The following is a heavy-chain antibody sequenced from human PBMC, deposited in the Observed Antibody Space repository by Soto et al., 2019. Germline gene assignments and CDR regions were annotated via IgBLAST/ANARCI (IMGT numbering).Heavy chain of an antibody. J-gene: IGHJ4*02. D-gene: IGHD3-10*01. Sequence: SETLSLTCTVSGGSISSYYWSWIRQHPGKGLEWIGYIYYSGSTNYNPSLKSRVTISVDTSKNQFSLKLSSVTAADTAVYYCAGRRYGSGSYYNVQPQFDYWGQGTLVTVSS. CDR1: GGSISSYY. CDR3: AGRRYGSGSYYNVQPQFDY. V-gene: IGHV4-59*08. CDR2: IYYSGST.